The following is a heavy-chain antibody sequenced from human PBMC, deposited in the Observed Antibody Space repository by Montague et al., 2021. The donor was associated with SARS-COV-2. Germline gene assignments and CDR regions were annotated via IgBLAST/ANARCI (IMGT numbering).Heavy chain of an antibody. J-gene: IGHJ6*03. Sequence: SETLSLTCTVSGGSISSYYWSWIRQPPGKGLEWIGYLDYSGSTXXXPSXXXRVTISVDTSKNQFSLRLNSVTAADTAVYYCARHPPGYRYFYYLDVWGKGTTVTVSS. CDR2: LDYSGST. CDR3: ARHPPGYRYFYYLDV. V-gene: IGHV4-59*01. D-gene: IGHD1-1*01. CDR1: GGSISSYY.